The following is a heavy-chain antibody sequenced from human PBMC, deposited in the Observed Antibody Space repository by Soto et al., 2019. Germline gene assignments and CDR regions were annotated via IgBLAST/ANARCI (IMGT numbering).Heavy chain of an antibody. Sequence: QVQLQESGPGLVKPSGTLSLTCAVSGGSISSNNWWSWVRQPPGKGLEWIGEIYHSGSTNYNPSLVSRITILVDKSKNQFALNLSSVTAADTAVYYCARRTDYYASSGTFDYWGQGTLVTVSS. CDR1: GGSISSNNW. V-gene: IGHV4-4*02. CDR3: ARRTDYYASSGTFDY. J-gene: IGHJ4*02. CDR2: IYHSGST. D-gene: IGHD3-22*01.